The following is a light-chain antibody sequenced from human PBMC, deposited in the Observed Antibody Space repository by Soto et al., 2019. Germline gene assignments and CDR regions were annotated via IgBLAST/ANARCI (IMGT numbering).Light chain of an antibody. J-gene: IGKJ1*01. CDR1: QGISSW. V-gene: IGKV1-5*01. Sequence: DIQMSQPPSSLSASVGDRVTITCRASQGISSWWAWYEQKTGKAPKLLIYDASSLESGVLSRFSGSVSGTEFTLTISSLQPDDFATYYCQQYNSLATWTFGQGTKVDIK. CDR2: DAS. CDR3: QQYNSLATWT.